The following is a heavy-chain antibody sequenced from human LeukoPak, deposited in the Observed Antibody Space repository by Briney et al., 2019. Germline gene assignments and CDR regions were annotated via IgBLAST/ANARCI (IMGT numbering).Heavy chain of an antibody. CDR1: GFPFRSYS. D-gene: IGHD6-25*01. CDR2: ISSSSSYI. CDR3: ARRRLRAFDI. Sequence: PGGALSLSCAAPGFPFRSYSMNWVRQAPGKGLEWVSSISSSSSYIYYADSVKGRFTISRDNAKNSLYLQMNSLRAEDTAVYYCARRRLRAFDIWGQGTMVTVSS. J-gene: IGHJ3*02. V-gene: IGHV3-21*01.